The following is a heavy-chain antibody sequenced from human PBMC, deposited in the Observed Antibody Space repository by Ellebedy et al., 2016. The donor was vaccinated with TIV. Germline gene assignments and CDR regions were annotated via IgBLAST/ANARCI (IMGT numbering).Heavy chain of an antibody. CDR2: IHSDGRT. V-gene: IGHV3-66*01. Sequence: GESLKISCAASGFTVSSNSMNWVRQAPGKGLEWVSVIHSDGRTYYADSVKGRFTISRDTSKNMLYLQVNSLRADDTAVFYCARDPPGSPHYGFDYWGQGTLVTVSS. CDR3: ARDPPGSPHYGFDY. J-gene: IGHJ4*02. CDR1: GFTVSSNS. D-gene: IGHD3-10*01.